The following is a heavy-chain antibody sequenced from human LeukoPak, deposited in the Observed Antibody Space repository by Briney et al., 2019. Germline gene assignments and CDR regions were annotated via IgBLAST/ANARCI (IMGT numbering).Heavy chain of an antibody. J-gene: IGHJ5*02. D-gene: IGHD2-21*01. CDR2: INPNSGGT. CDR1: GYSFTDYY. CDR3: ARADRPHGGPYLIGP. V-gene: IGHV1-2*02. Sequence: ASVKVSCKTSGYSFTDYYMHWVRQAPGQGLEWMGWINPNSGGTSSAQKFQGRVTMTRDTSITTVYMEVSWLTSDDTAIYYCARADRPHGGPYLIGPWGQGTLATVPS.